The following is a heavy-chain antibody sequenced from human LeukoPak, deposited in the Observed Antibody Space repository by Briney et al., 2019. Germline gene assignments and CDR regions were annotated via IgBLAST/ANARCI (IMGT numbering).Heavy chain of an antibody. V-gene: IGHV3-20*04. CDR3: ARGSPRSGSYYYYYYYLDV. Sequence: PGGSLRLSCVASGFTFDDYGMSWVRQAPGKGLEWVSGINWNDGRTGYADSVKGRFTISRDNAKKSLYLQMNSLRVEDTALYYSARGSPRSGSYYYYYYYLDVWGKGTTVTVS. CDR1: GFTFDDYG. CDR2: INWNDGRT. D-gene: IGHD1-26*01. J-gene: IGHJ6*03.